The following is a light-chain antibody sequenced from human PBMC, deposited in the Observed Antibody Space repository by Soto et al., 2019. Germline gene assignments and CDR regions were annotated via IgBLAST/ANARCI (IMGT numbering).Light chain of an antibody. V-gene: IGKV3-11*01. CDR1: QKVSSY. J-gene: IGKJ1*01. CDR3: QHYCYPQWT. Sequence: EPVWTPNPPTLALSAGRIALVGRRTSQKVSSYLAWYQQKPGQAPRLLIYGVSSRAYGIPDRFSGSGSGTDFTLTISRLEPEDFAVYYCQHYCYPQWTFGRGTKVDI. CDR2: GVS.